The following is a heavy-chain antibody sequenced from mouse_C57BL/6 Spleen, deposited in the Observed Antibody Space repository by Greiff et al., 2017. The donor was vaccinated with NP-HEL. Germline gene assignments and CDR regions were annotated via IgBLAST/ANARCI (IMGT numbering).Heavy chain of an antibody. CDR2: ISYSGST. CDR1: GYSITSGYD. V-gene: IGHV3-1*01. D-gene: IGHD1-1*02. J-gene: IGHJ2*01. Sequence: EVQGVESGPGMVKPSQSLSLTCTVTGYSITSGYDWHWIRHFPGNKLEWMGYISYSGSTNYNPSLKSRISITHDTSKNHFFLKLNSVTTEDTATYYCARGFGGPYFDYWGQGTTLTVSS. CDR3: ARGFGGPYFDY.